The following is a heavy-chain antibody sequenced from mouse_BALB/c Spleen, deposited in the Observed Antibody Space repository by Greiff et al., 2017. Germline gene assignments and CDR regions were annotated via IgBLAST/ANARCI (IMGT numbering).Heavy chain of an antibody. D-gene: IGHD3-3*01. CDR1: GYTFTSYW. CDR2: IYPGDGDT. J-gene: IGHJ2*01. Sequence: VQLQQSGAELARPGASVKLSCKASGYTFTSYWMQWVKQRPGQGLEWIGAIYPGDGDTRYTQKFKGKATLTADKSSSTAYMQLSSLASEDSAVYYCARSRAGTAYYFDYWGQGTTLTVSS. CDR3: ARSRAGTAYYFDY. V-gene: IGHV1-87*01.